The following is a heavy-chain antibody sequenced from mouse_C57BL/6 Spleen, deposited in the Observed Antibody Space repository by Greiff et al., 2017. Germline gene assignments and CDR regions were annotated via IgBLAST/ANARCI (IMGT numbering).Heavy chain of an antibody. CDR2: IRNKANGYTT. Sequence: EVQLQESGGGLVQPGGSLSLSCAASGFTFTDYYMSWFRQPPGQALEWLGFIRNKANGYTTEYSASVKGRFTISRDNSQSILYLQMNALRAEDSATYYCASSRKAAAMDDWGQGTSVTVSS. CDR1: GFTFTDYY. J-gene: IGHJ4*01. CDR3: ASSRKAAAMDD. V-gene: IGHV7-3*01.